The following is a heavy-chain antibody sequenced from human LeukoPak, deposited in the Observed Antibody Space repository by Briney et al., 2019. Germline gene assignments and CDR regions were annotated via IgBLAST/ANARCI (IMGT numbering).Heavy chain of an antibody. Sequence: PSETLSLTCTVSGGSISGYYWSWIRQPPGKGLEWIGYISFSGSTNQNPSLKSRLTMSVDTSKNQFSLKLSSVTAADTAVYYCARYAGGPYYYMNVWGKGTTVTVSS. CDR1: GGSISGYY. CDR2: ISFSGST. CDR3: ARYAGGPYYYMNV. D-gene: IGHD3-16*01. V-gene: IGHV4-59*01. J-gene: IGHJ6*03.